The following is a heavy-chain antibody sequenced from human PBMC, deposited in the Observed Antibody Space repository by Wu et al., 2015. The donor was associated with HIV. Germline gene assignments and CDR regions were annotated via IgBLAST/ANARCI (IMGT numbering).Heavy chain of an antibody. CDR1: GYILTGSY. CDR3: ARAVGWGHYYNGEEKYYFDY. V-gene: IGHV1-2*02. J-gene: IGHJ4*02. Sequence: QVQLVQSAAEVKKPGASVKVSCKTSGYILTGSYIHWMRQAPGQGLEWMGWINPNSGGTNYAQNFQGRITMTWDTSIRTAYMDLSRLTSDDTAVYFCARAVGWGHYYNGEEKYYFDYWGQGTLVTVSS. CDR2: INPNSGGT. D-gene: IGHD3-10*01.